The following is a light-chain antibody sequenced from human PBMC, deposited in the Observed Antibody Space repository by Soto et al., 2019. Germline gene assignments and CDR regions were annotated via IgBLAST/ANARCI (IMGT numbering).Light chain of an antibody. V-gene: IGKV1-39*01. CDR3: QNHDSAPIT. CDR2: GAS. J-gene: IGKJ5*01. CDR1: QSFSNY. Sequence: DIQMTQSPSSLSTSVGDRVSITCRASQSFSNYLNWYQQKPGKAPKLLIYGASTLQSGVPSRFSGSGSGTDFTFTISSLQPEDFATYYCQNHDSAPITFGQGTRLEI.